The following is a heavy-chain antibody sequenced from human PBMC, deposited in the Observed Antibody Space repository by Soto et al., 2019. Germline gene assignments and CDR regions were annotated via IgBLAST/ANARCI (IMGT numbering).Heavy chain of an antibody. Sequence: QVQLVQSGAEVKKPGSSVKVSCKASGGTFSSYTISWVRQAPGQGLEWMGRIIPILGIANYAQKFQGRVTITADKSTSTAYMELSSLRSEDTAVYYCALVGRERRNDYYGMDVWGQGTTVTVSS. J-gene: IGHJ6*02. CDR1: GGTFSSYT. CDR2: IIPILGIA. D-gene: IGHD1-1*01. CDR3: ALVGRERRNDYYGMDV. V-gene: IGHV1-69*02.